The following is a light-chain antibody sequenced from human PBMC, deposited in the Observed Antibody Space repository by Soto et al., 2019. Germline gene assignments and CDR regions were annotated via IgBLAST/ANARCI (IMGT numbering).Light chain of an antibody. CDR3: QQYGSSPFT. CDR1: QSVSSSY. J-gene: IGKJ3*01. CDR2: GAS. Sequence: EIVLTQSPGTLSLSPGERATLSCRASQSVSSSYLAWYQQKPGQAPRLLIYGASSRATGIPDRFSVSGSGTGFTLTISRLEPEDFAVDYCQQYGSSPFTFGPGTKVDIK. V-gene: IGKV3-20*01.